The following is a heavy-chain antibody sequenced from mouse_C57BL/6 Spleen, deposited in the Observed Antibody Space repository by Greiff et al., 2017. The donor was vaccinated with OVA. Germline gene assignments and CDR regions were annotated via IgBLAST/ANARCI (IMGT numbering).Heavy chain of an antibody. CDR2: ISGGGGNT. J-gene: IGHJ3*01. D-gene: IGHD2-4*01. V-gene: IGHV5-9*01. Sequence: EVHLVESGGGLVKPGGSLKLSCAASGFTFSSYTMSWVRQTPEKRLEWVATISGGGGNTYYPDSVKGRFTISRDNAKNTLYLQMSSLRSEDTALYYCARQEDYDYDVAWFAYWGQGTLVTVSA. CDR1: GFTFSSYT. CDR3: ARQEDYDYDVAWFAY.